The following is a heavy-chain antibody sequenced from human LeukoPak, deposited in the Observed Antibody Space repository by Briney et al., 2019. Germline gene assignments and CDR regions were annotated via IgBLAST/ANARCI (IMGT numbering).Heavy chain of an antibody. CDR1: GGSFSGYY. J-gene: IGHJ4*02. CDR3: ARDHNYDSSGYFLYY. D-gene: IGHD3-22*01. V-gene: IGHV4-34*01. CDR2: INHSGNT. Sequence: PSETLSLTCAVYGGSFSGYYWNWIRQPPGKGLEWIGEINHSGNTNYNPSLKSRVTMSVDTSKSQFSLRLSSVTAADTAVYYCARDHNYDSSGYFLYYWGQGTLVTVSS.